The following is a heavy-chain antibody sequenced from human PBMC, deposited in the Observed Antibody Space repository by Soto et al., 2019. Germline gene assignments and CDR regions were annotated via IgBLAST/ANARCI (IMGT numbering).Heavy chain of an antibody. J-gene: IGHJ4*02. CDR2: ISSSKTT. CDR1: GITFSSYS. V-gene: IGHV3-48*02. Sequence: EVQLVESGGGLVQPGESLRLSCTASGITFSSYSMNWVRQAPGKGLEWLSYISSSKTTYADSVKGRFTISRDNAKNSVYLQMNSLRDENTAVYYCVGDQDVHTPMVHGNYWSRGTRFTVSS. CDR3: VGDQDVHTPMVHGNY. D-gene: IGHD5-18*01.